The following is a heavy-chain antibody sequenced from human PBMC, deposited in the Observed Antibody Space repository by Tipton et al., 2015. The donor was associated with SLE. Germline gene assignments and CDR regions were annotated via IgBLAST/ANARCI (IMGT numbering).Heavy chain of an antibody. CDR3: ARDQMIRGFAP. CDR2: IYTSGST. CDR1: GGSISSGSYY. Sequence: TLSLTCTVSGGSISSGSYYWSWIRQPAGKGLEWIGHIYTSGSTNYNPSLKSRVTISVDTSKNQFSLKLSSVTAADTAVYYCARDQMIRGFAPWGQGTLVTVSS. D-gene: IGHD3-16*01. J-gene: IGHJ5*02. V-gene: IGHV4-61*09.